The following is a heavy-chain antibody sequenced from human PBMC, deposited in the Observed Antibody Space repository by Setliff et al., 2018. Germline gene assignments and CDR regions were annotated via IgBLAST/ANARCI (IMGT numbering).Heavy chain of an antibody. J-gene: IGHJ4*02. V-gene: IGHV3-7*03. CDR2: IKQDGSQK. CDR3: ARDRGGGLYDY. D-gene: IGHD3-16*01. Sequence: PGGSLRLSCAASGFTFGSYWMSWVRQAPGKGLEWVANIKQDGSQKYYVDSVKGRFTISRDSARNSLYLHMNSLRDEDTAVYFCARDRGGGLYDYWGRGTLVTVSS. CDR1: GFTFGSYW.